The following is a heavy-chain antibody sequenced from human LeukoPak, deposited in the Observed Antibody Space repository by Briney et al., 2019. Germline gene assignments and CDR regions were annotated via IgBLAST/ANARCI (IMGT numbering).Heavy chain of an antibody. V-gene: IGHV3-30*04. Sequence: PGGSLRLSCAASGFTFSSYAMHWVRQAPGKGLEWVAVISYDGSNKYYADSVKGRFTIFRDNSKNTLYLQMNSLRAEDTAVYYCASTYYDFWSGFGSPFDYWGQGTLVTVSS. CDR1: GFTFSSYA. J-gene: IGHJ4*02. CDR3: ASTYYDFWSGFGSPFDY. CDR2: ISYDGSNK. D-gene: IGHD3-3*01.